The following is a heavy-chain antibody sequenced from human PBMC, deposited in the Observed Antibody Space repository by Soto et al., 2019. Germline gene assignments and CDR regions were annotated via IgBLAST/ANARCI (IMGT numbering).Heavy chain of an antibody. J-gene: IGHJ6*02. CDR2: IIPIFGTA. CDR1: GGTFSSYA. V-gene: IGHV1-69*13. CDR3: ARDSQADILTGYPFYYYGMDV. Sequence: SVKVSCKASGGTFSSYAISWVRQAPGQGLEWMGGIIPIFGTANYAQKFQGRVTITADESTSTACMELSSLRSEDTAVYYCARDSQADILTGYPFYYYGMDVWGQGTTVTVSS. D-gene: IGHD3-9*01.